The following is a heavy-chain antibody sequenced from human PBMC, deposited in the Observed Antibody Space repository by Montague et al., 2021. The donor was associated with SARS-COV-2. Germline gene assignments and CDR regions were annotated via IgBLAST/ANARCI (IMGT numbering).Heavy chain of an antibody. Sequence: SETLSLTCTVSGGSINTPNHYWGWIRQPPGKGLEWVGSMSYSGSSYYNPSLRRRLTISVDTSKNQFCLRLSSVTAADTAVYCCARLLAATGHFDFWGQGTLVTVSS. CDR3: ARLLAATGHFDF. CDR2: MSYSGSS. D-gene: IGHD6-13*01. J-gene: IGHJ4*02. V-gene: IGHV4-39*01. CDR1: GGSINTPNHY.